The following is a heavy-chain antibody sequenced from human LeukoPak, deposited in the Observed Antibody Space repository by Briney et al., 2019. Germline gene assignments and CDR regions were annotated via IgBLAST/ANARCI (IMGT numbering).Heavy chain of an antibody. CDR3: ARHKSYYYDSSGTHFDL. Sequence: SETLSLTCTVSGGSISSSSYYWGWIRQPPGKGLEWIGSIYYSGSTYYNPSLKSRATISVDTSKNQFSLKLSSVTAADTAVYYCARHKSYYYDSSGTHFDLWGRGTLVTVSS. D-gene: IGHD3-22*01. V-gene: IGHV4-39*01. J-gene: IGHJ2*01. CDR1: GGSISSSSYY. CDR2: IYYSGST.